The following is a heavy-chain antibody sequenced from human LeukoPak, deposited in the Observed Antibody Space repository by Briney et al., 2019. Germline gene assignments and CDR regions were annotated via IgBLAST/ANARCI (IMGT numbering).Heavy chain of an antibody. V-gene: IGHV3-30*18. CDR2: ISYDGSNK. D-gene: IGHD2-15*01. CDR3: AKDWDIVVVVAATLIDY. Sequence: PGGSLRLSCAASGFTFSSYGMHWVRQAPGKGLEWVAVISYDGSNKYYADSVKGRFTISRDNSKNTLYLQMNSLRAEDTAVYYCAKDWDIVVVVAATLIDYWGQGTLVTVSS. J-gene: IGHJ4*02. CDR1: GFTFSSYG.